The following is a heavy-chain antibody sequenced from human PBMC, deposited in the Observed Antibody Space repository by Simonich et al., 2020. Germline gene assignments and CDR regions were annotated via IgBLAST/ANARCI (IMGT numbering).Heavy chain of an antibody. CDR1: GYTFTGYY. CDR3: ASGWDWGFSHMSDY. J-gene: IGHJ4*02. CDR2: INTNSGGT. D-gene: IGHD7-27*01. Sequence: QVQLVQSGAEVKKPGASVKVSCKASGYTFTGYYMHWVRQAPGQGLERMGRINTNSGGTNYEQKFQGRVTMTRETSISTAYMELSRLRSDDTAVYYCASGWDWGFSHMSDYWGQGTLVTVSS. V-gene: IGHV1-2*06.